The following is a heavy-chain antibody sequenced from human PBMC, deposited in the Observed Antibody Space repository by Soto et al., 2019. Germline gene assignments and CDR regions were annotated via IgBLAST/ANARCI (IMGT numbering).Heavy chain of an antibody. CDR3: ARDFSVVVTVGEGFDY. CDR2: ISYDGSNK. D-gene: IGHD2-21*02. J-gene: IGHJ4*02. CDR1: GFTFSSYA. Sequence: QVQLVESGGGVVQPGRSLRLSCAASGFTFSSYAMHWVRQAPGKGLEWVAVISYDGSNKYYADSVKGRFTISRDNSKNTLYLQMNSLRAEDTAVYYCARDFSVVVTVGEGFDYWGQGTLVTVSS. V-gene: IGHV3-30-3*01.